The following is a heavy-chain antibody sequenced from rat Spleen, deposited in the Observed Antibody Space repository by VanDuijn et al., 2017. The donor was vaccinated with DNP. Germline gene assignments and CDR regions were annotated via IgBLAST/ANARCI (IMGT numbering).Heavy chain of an antibody. V-gene: IGHV5-46*01. CDR3: TRETGD. D-gene: IGHD5-1*01. Sequence: EVQLVESGGGLVQPGRSMKLSCAASGFTFSSFPMAWVRQAPTKGLEWVATISTSGGSTYYRDSVKDRFTISRDNAKSTLYLQMNSLRSEDTATYYCTRETGDWGQGVMVTVSS. CDR2: ISTSGGST. J-gene: IGHJ2*01. CDR1: GFTFSSFP.